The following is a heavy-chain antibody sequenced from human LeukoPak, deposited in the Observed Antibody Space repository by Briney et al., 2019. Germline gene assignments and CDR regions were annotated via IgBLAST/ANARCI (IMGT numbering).Heavy chain of an antibody. CDR3: ARHYGP. CDR1: AFISSGHW. Sequence: GGSLRLSCEASAFISSGHWLNWVRQTPGKGLEWVASIKEEGSETQYADSVKGRFIISRDNTKTTLFLQLNSLRAEDTAVYYCARHYGPWGQGTLVTVSS. J-gene: IGHJ5*02. V-gene: IGHV3-7*03. CDR2: IKEEGSET. D-gene: IGHD3-16*01.